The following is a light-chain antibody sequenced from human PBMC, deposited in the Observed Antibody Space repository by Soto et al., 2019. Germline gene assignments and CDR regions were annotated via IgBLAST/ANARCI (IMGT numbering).Light chain of an antibody. CDR1: RSNIGTNS. J-gene: IGLJ2*01. CDR2: RHD. Sequence: QSVLTQPPSASATPGQRVIISCSGSRSNIGTNSVSWYHQVPGMAPKLLLYRHDQRPSGVPDRVSGSKSGTAASLAISAVQSEDEADYYCQSYDSSLSGVVFGGGTKVTVL. V-gene: IGLV1-44*01. CDR3: QSYDSSLSGVV.